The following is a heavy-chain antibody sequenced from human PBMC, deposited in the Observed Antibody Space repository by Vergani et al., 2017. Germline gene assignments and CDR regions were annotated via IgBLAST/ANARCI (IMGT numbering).Heavy chain of an antibody. D-gene: IGHD4-17*01. V-gene: IGHV3-21*01. CDR1: GFTFSSYS. Sequence: EVQLVESGGGLVQPGGFLRLSCAASGFTFSSYSMNWVRQAPGKGLEWVSSISSSSSYIYYADSVKGRFTISRDNAKNSLYLQMNSLRAEDTAVYYCARDDYGDYYAFDIWGQGTMVTVSS. CDR3: ARDDYGDYYAFDI. J-gene: IGHJ3*02. CDR2: ISSSSSYI.